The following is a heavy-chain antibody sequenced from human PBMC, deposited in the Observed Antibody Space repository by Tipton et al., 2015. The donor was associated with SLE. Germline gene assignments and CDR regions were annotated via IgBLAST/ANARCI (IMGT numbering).Heavy chain of an antibody. J-gene: IGHJ3*02. CDR2: IYHSGST. CDR1: GYSISSGYY. CDR3: ASSSSGDAFDI. V-gene: IGHV4-38-2*02. D-gene: IGHD6-25*01. Sequence: TLSLTCTVSGYSISSGYYWGWIRQPPGKGLEWIGRIYHSGSTYYNPSLKSRVTISVDTSKNQFSLKLSSVTAADTAVYYCASSSSGDAFDIWGEGTMVSVSS.